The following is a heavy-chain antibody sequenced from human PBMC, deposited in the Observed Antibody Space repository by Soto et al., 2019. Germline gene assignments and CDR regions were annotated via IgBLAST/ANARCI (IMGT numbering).Heavy chain of an antibody. J-gene: IGHJ4*02. CDR1: GGTFSSYA. CDR3: ARDPGGYYYDSSGYYLSHY. CDR2: IIPIFGTA. Sequence: ASVKVSCKASGGTFSSYAISWVRQAPGQGLEWMGGIIPIFGTANYAQKFQGRVMITADKSTSTAYMELSSLRSEDTAVYYCARDPGGYYYDSSGYYLSHYWGQGTLVTVSS. V-gene: IGHV1-69*06. D-gene: IGHD3-22*01.